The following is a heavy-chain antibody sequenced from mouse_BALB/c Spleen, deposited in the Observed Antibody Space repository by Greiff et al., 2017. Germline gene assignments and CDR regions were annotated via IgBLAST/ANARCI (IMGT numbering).Heavy chain of an antibody. CDR1: GFNIKDTY. Sequence: EVKLQESGAELVKPGASVKLSCTASGFNIKDTYMHWVKQRPEQGLEWIGRIDPANGNTKYDPKFQGKATIPADTSSNTAYLQLSSLTSEDTAVYYCARDDGYYAAYWGQGTLVTVSA. CDR2: IDPANGNT. D-gene: IGHD2-3*01. J-gene: IGHJ3*01. CDR3: ARDDGYYAAY. V-gene: IGHV14-3*02.